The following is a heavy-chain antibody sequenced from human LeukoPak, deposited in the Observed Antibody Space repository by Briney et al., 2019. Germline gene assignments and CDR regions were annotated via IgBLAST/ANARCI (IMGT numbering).Heavy chain of an antibody. D-gene: IGHD3-16*01. J-gene: IGHJ4*02. V-gene: IGHV3-53*01. CDR1: GLTVSSNF. CDR3: VRVAPPLAMITIVDY. CDR2: LYTGGST. Sequence: GSLRLSCAASGLTVSSNFMSWFRQAPGKGLEWVSVLYTGGSTHYADSVKGRFTISGDISKNTVYLQMNSLRAEDTAVYYCVRVAPPLAMITIVDYWGQGTLVTVSS.